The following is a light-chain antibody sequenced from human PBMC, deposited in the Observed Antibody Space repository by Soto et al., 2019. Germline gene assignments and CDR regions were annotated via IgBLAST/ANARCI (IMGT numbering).Light chain of an antibody. CDR3: SSYTGSIYV. CDR1: SSDVGGYKF. J-gene: IGLJ1*01. CDR2: EVS. Sequence: QSALTQPASVSGSPGQSITISCTGTSSDVGGYKFVSWYQQHPGKAPKLMIYEVSNRPSGVSSRFSGSKSGNTASLTISGLQAEDEADYYCSSYTGSIYVFGPGTKLTVL. V-gene: IGLV2-14*01.